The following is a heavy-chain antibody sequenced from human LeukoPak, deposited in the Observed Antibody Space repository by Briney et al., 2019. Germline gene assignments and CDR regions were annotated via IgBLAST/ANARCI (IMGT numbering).Heavy chain of an antibody. CDR2: IYYSGST. J-gene: IGHJ2*01. CDR1: GGSISSSSYY. Sequence: PSETLSLTCTVSGGSISSSSYYWGWVRQPPGKGLEWIGSIYYSGSTYYNPSLKSRVTISVDTSKNQFSLKLSSVTAADTAVYYCARRRELSWYLDLWGRGTLVTVSS. V-gene: IGHV4-39*01. CDR3: ARRRELSWYLDL. D-gene: IGHD5-24*01.